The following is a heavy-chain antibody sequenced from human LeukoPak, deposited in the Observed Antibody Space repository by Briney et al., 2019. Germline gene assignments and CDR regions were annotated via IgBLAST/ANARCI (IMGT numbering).Heavy chain of an antibody. J-gene: IGHJ6*03. CDR2: ISYDGSNK. CDR1: GFTFSSYG. V-gene: IGHV3-30*03. D-gene: IGHD3-22*01. CDR3: ARDSGWLSNYYYYMDV. Sequence: PGGSLRLSCAASGFTFSSYGMHWVRQAPGKGLEWVAVISYDGSNKYYADSVKGRFTISRDNSKNTLYLQMNSLRAEDTAVYYCARDSGWLSNYYYYMDVWGKGTTVTVSS.